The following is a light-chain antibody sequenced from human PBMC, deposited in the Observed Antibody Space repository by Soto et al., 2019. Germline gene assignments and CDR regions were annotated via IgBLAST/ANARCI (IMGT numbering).Light chain of an antibody. J-gene: IGKJ1*01. Sequence: DIVMTQSPDSLAVSLGERATINCKSSQSVLYSSNNKNYLAWYQQKPGQPPKLLIYWASTRESGVPDRFSGSGSGTDFTLTISSLQAEDVAVYYCQQSYITARTFGQGTKVEIK. CDR1: QSVLYSSNNKNY. CDR2: WAS. V-gene: IGKV4-1*01. CDR3: QQSYITART.